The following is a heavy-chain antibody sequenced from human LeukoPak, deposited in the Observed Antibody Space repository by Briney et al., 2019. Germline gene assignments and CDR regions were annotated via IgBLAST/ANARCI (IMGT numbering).Heavy chain of an antibody. CDR3: ARVPRYYGSGSYYSRHWFDP. CDR1: GGSFSGYY. CDR2: INHSGST. D-gene: IGHD3-10*01. V-gene: IGHV4-34*01. J-gene: IGHJ5*02. Sequence: SETPSLTCAVYGGSFSGYYWSWIRQPPGEGLEWIGEINHSGSTNYNPSLKSRVTISVDTSKNQFSLKLSSVTAADTAVYYCARVPRYYGSGSYYSRHWFDPWGQGTLVTVSS.